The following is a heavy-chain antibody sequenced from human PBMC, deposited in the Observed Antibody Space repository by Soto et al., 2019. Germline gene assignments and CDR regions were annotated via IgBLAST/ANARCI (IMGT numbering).Heavy chain of an antibody. CDR1: GYSFISYW. V-gene: IGHV5-51*01. D-gene: IGHD3-10*01. Sequence: GESLKISCKGSGYSFISYWIGWVRQMPGRGLVWMGIIYPHDSDTRYSPSFQGQVTISADNSISTAYLQWSSLKASDSAMYYCARLYGSGQWNWFDPWGQGTLVTVSS. CDR2: IYPHDSDT. CDR3: ARLYGSGQWNWFDP. J-gene: IGHJ5*02.